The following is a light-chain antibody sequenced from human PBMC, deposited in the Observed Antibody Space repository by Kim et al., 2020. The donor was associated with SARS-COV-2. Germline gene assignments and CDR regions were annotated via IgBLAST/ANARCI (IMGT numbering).Light chain of an antibody. Sequence: GQRVTISCAGSIADSGCKYVCGCQQIPGTAPKLLVYRDNQRPSGVPDRFCGAKSGTSATLAISGLRSEDEADYYCAAWDDSLSGPVFGGETQLTVL. CDR3: AAWDDSLSGPV. CDR2: RDN. V-gene: IGLV1-47*01. CDR1: IADSGCKY. J-gene: IGLJ3*02.